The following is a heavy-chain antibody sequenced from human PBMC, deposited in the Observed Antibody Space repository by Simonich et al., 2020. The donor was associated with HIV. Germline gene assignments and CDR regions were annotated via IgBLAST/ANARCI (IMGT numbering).Heavy chain of an antibody. J-gene: IGHJ4*02. Sequence: QLQLQESGPGLVKPSETLSLTCTVSGGSISSSSYYWGWIRQPPGKGLEWIGSIYYRGSTYYNPSLKSRVTISVDTSKNQFSRKLSSVTAADTAVYYCASITGTTFRVSYWGQGTLVTVSS. D-gene: IGHD1-7*01. CDR1: GGSISSSSYY. CDR2: IYYRGST. V-gene: IGHV4-39*01. CDR3: ASITGTTFRVSY.